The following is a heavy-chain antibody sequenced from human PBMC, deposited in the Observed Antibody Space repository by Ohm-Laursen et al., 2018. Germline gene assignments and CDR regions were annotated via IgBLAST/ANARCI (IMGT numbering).Heavy chain of an antibody. CDR3: AKTPYSSWGHFDY. CDR2: ISWNSGSI. Sequence: SLRLSCTASGFTFDDYAMHWVRQAPGKGLEWVSGISWNSGSIGYADSVKGRFTISRDNAKNSLYPQMNSLRAEDTALYYCAKTPYSSWGHFDYWGQGTLVTVSS. J-gene: IGHJ4*02. D-gene: IGHD6-6*01. CDR1: GFTFDDYA. V-gene: IGHV3-9*01.